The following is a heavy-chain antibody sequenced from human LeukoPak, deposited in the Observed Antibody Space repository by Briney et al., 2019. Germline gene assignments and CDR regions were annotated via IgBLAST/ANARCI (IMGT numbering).Heavy chain of an antibody. CDR3: AKDRERGYSYDKNWFDP. V-gene: IGHV3-15*01. D-gene: IGHD5-18*01. CDR1: GFTFSNAW. Sequence: GGSLRLSCAASGFTFSNAWMSWVRQAPGKGLEWVGRIRSKTDGGTTDYAAPVKGRFTISRDDSKNTLYLQMNSLKTEDTAVYYCAKDRERGYSYDKNWFDPWGQGTLVTVSS. J-gene: IGHJ5*02. CDR2: IRSKTDGGTT.